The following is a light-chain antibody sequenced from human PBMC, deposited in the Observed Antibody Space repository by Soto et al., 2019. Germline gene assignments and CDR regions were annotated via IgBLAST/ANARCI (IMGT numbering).Light chain of an antibody. V-gene: IGKV3-11*01. CDR2: DTS. CDR3: QQRSNWPIT. Sequence: EIVMTHSPATLSVSPGERATLSCSSSQSVSNFLAWYQQKPGQAPRLLIYDTSNRATGIPARFSGSGSGTDFTLTINNLDPGDFAVYYCQQRSNWPITFGQGTRLEIK. J-gene: IGKJ5*01. CDR1: QSVSNF.